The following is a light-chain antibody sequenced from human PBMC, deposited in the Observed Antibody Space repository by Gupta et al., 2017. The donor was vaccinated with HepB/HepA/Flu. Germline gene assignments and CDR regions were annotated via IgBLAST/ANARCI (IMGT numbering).Light chain of an antibody. CDR3: QSSDNSIRAHVV. CDR1: SSNIGAGYD. CDR2: GNS. Sequence: QSVLTQPPSVSGAPGQRVTISCTGSSSNIGAGYDVHWYQQLPGTASQLLIEGNSNRPSGVPDRFSCYTSGTSASPATTGLQAEDEADYYCQSSDNSIRAHVVFGVGTKLTVL. V-gene: IGLV1-40*01. J-gene: IGLJ2*01.